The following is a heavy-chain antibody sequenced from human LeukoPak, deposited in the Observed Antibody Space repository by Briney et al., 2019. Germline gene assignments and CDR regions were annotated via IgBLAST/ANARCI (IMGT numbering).Heavy chain of an antibody. V-gene: IGHV1-2*02. J-gene: IGHJ5*02. CDR3: QRGYCSGGSCDWFDP. CDR1: GYTFTDYY. Sequence: GASVKVSCKASGYTFTDYYMHWVRQAPGQGLEWMGWINSNSGGTNYAQKFQGRVTMTRDTSISTAYMELSSLRSDDTAVYYCQRGYCSGGSCDWFDPWGQGTLVTVSS. D-gene: IGHD2-15*01. CDR2: INSNSGGT.